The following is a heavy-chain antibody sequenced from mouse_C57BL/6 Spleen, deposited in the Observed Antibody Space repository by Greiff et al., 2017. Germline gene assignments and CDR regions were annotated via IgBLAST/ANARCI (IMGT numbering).Heavy chain of an antibody. CDR1: GFSFNTYA. Sequence: DVKLQESGGGLVQPKGSLKLSCAASGFSFNTYAMNWVRQAPGKGLEWVARIRSKSNNYATYYADSVKDRFTISRDDSESMLYLQMNNLKTEDTAMYYCVRQGGYYGLDYWGQGTSVTVSS. V-gene: IGHV10-1*01. CDR3: VRQGGYYGLDY. J-gene: IGHJ4*01. CDR2: IRSKSNNYAT.